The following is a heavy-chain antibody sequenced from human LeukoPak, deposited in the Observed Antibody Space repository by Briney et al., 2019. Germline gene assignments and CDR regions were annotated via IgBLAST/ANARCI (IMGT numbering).Heavy chain of an antibody. V-gene: IGHV4-34*01. D-gene: IGHD4-17*01. CDR1: GGSFSGYY. CDR3: ARGLGLRHFFDP. Sequence: PSETLSLTCAVYGGSFSGYYWSWIRQPPGKGLEWIGEINHSGSTIYNPSLKSRVTISVDTSKNQFSLKLSSVTAADTAVYYCARGLGLRHFFDPWGQGTLVTVSS. CDR2: INHSGST. J-gene: IGHJ5*02.